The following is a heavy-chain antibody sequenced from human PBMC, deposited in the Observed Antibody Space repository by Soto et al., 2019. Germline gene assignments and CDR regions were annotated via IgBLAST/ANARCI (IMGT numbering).Heavy chain of an antibody. D-gene: IGHD2-15*01. J-gene: IGHJ4*02. Sequence: SETLPLTCYVSVEPMTGGYYWGWIRQSPGKGLEWIGSIYYGGTTYYNPSLRSRLAISIDTSKNQFSLRLSSVTAADTALYYFARGWYYFDFWGQGTLVTVSS. CDR2: IYYGGTT. CDR3: ARGWYYFDF. CDR1: VEPMTGGYY. V-gene: IGHV4-38-2*02.